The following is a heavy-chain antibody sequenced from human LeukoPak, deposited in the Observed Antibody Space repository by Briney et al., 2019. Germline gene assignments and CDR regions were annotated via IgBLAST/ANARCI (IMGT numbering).Heavy chain of an antibody. CDR3: ARQKDYGAYERYAVDI. CDR2: IYPGDSDT. V-gene: IGHV5-51*01. Sequence: GESLKISCKGSGYSFTSYWIGWVRQMPGKGLEWMGIIYPGDSDTRYSPSFQGQVTISADKSISTAYLQWSSLKASDTAMYYCARQKDYGAYERYAVDIWSQGTMVTVSS. J-gene: IGHJ3*02. CDR1: GYSFTSYW. D-gene: IGHD4-17*01.